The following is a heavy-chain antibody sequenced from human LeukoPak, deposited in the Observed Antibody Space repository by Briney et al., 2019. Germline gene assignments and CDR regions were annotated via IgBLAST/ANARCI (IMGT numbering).Heavy chain of an antibody. D-gene: IGHD5-12*01. CDR2: ISYDGSNG. J-gene: IGHJ4*02. V-gene: IGHV3-30*04. Sequence: QPGGSLRLSCAASGFTFSGFAMHWVRQAPGKGLEWVAVISYDGSNGYYADSVKGRFTISRDNSKITLYLQMNSLRAEDTAVYYCAKSYNGYESKPDYWGQGTLVTVSS. CDR3: AKSYNGYESKPDY. CDR1: GFTFSGFA.